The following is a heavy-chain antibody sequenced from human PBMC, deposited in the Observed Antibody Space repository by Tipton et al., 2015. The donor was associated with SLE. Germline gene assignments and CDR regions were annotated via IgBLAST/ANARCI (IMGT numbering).Heavy chain of an antibody. Sequence: TLSLTCSVPGGSITSHYWTWIRQSPGKELGWLAYVSYTGSATYNPSLRSRVSISLDTSENQFSLKVTSVTAADTAVYYCARLSAYYRVFDLWGQGTLVIVAS. CDR2: VSYTGSA. J-gene: IGHJ4*02. V-gene: IGHV4-59*08. CDR3: ARLSAYYRVFDL. CDR1: GGSITSHY. D-gene: IGHD3-3*01.